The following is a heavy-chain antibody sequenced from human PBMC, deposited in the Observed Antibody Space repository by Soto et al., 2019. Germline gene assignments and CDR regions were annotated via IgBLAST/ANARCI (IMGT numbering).Heavy chain of an antibody. CDR3: ARDALGGYSYRYLDDY. V-gene: IGHV3-30-3*01. CDR2: ISYDGSNK. D-gene: IGHD5-18*01. CDR1: GFTFSSYA. J-gene: IGHJ4*02. Sequence: QVQLVESGGGVVQPGRSLRLSCAASGFTFSSYAMHWVRQAPGKGLEWVAVISYDGSNKHYADSVKGRFTISRDNSKNXMYLQMNSLRAEDTAVYYCARDALGGYSYRYLDDYWGQGTLVTVSS.